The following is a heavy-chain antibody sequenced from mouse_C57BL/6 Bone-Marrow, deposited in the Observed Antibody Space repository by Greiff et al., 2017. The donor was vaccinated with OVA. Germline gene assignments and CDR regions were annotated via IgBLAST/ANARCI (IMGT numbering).Heavy chain of an antibody. D-gene: IGHD3-3*01. CDR2: ISSGSSTL. CDR1: GFTFSDYG. J-gene: IGHJ4*01. CDR3: ARGGRYAMDY. Sequence: EVMLVESGGGLVKPGGSLKLSCAASGFTFSDYGMHWVRQAPETGLEWVAYISSGSSTLYYADTVKGRFTISRDNAKNTLFLQMTSLRSEDTAMYYCARGGRYAMDYWGQGTSVTVSS. V-gene: IGHV5-17*01.